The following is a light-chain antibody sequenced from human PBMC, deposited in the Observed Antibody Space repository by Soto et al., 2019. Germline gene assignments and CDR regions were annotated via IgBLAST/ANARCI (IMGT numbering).Light chain of an antibody. CDR3: QQYNKWPQT. V-gene: IGKV3-15*01. CDR2: GAS. Sequence: EIGMSQSPATLSVSQGERATLSCRASQSVSSNLAWYQQKPGQAPRLLIYGASTRATGIPARISGSGSGTEFTLTISSLQSEDFAVYYCQQYNKWPQTFGQGTMV. CDR1: QSVSSN. J-gene: IGKJ1*01.